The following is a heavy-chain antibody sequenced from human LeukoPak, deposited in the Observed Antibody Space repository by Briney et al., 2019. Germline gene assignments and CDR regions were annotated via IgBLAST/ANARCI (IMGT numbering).Heavy chain of an antibody. CDR2: ISAYNGNT. CDR1: GYTFTSYG. V-gene: IGHV1-18*01. Sequence: ASVKLSCKASGYTFTSYGISWVRQAPGQRLEWRGWISAYNGNTNYAQKLQGRVTMTTDTSTSTAYMKLRSLRSDDTAVYYCARDNCGGDCNYYNYYYMEVWGKGTTVTISS. J-gene: IGHJ6*03. D-gene: IGHD2-21*02. CDR3: ARDNCGGDCNYYNYYYMEV.